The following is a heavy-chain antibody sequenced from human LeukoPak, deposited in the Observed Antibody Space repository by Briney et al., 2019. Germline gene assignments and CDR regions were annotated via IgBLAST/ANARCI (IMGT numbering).Heavy chain of an antibody. Sequence: GGSLRLSCAASGFSFSNAWMDWVRRAPGKGLEWVGRIKSKNDGGTAHYAAPVKGRFTISRDDSRNTLYLQMNSLKTEDTAVYYCTRENRHSSGWYGAFDIWGQGTMVTVSS. J-gene: IGHJ3*02. CDR2: IKSKNDGGTA. D-gene: IGHD6-19*01. V-gene: IGHV3-15*01. CDR3: TRENRHSSGWYGAFDI. CDR1: GFSFSNAW.